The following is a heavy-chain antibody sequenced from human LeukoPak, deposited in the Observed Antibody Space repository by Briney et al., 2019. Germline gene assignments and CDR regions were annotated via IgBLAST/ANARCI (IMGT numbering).Heavy chain of an antibody. D-gene: IGHD3-22*01. Sequence: GASVTVSFKASGYTFTIYYMHWVRQAPGQGLEWMGIINPSGGSTSYAQKFQGRVTMTRDTSTSTVYMELSSLRSEDTAVYYCASANEYYYDSSGLASWGQGTLVTVSS. CDR1: GYTFTIYY. CDR3: ASANEYYYDSSGLAS. V-gene: IGHV1-46*01. J-gene: IGHJ5*02. CDR2: INPSGGST.